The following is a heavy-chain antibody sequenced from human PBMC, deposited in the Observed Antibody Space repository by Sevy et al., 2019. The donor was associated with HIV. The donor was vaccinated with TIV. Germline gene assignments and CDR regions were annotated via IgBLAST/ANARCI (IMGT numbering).Heavy chain of an antibody. D-gene: IGHD1-1*01. J-gene: IGHJ4*02. V-gene: IGHV1-3*04. Sequence: ASVKVSCQASESTFTYSTLHWVRQAPGQRLEWMGWLNTYNGNTKYSQKFPGRVAFIRDTSANTAYMDLRSLTPQDTATYYCATEMGGTKHFDSWGPGTLVTVSS. CDR3: ATEMGGTKHFDS. CDR1: ESTFTYST. CDR2: LNTYNGNT.